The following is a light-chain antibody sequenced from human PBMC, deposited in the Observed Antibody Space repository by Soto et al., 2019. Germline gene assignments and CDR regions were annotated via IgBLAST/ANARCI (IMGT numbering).Light chain of an antibody. J-gene: IGKJ1*01. V-gene: IGKV3-15*01. CDR3: QQYNDWPLT. Sequence: ETVMTQAPGTLSVSLGERATLSCRASQSVSIHLAWYQQKPVQAPSLLIYGALTRATGIPARFSGTGSGTEFTLTISSLQSEDFALYYCQQYNDWPLTFGQGTKVDIK. CDR1: QSVSIH. CDR2: GAL.